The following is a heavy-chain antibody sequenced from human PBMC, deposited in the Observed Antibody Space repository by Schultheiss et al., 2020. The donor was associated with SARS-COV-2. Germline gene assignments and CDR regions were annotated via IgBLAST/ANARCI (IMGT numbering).Heavy chain of an antibody. Sequence: SCAASGFTFSDYYMSWVRQAPGKGLEYVSAISSNGGSTYYADSVKGRFTISRDNSKNTLYLQMSSLRAEDTAVYYCARGRNIVVVPAAHPYGMDVWGQGTTVTVSS. CDR1: GFTFSDYY. CDR2: ISSNGGST. D-gene: IGHD2-2*01. CDR3: ARGRNIVVVPAAHPYGMDV. V-gene: IGHV3-64D*06. J-gene: IGHJ6*02.